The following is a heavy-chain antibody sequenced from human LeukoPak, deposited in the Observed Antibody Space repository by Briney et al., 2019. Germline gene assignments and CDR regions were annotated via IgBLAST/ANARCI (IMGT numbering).Heavy chain of an antibody. Sequence: GGSLRLSCAASGFTFSSYSMTWVRQAPGKGLEWVGRIKSKTDGGTTDYAAPVKGRFIISRDDSKNTLYLQMNSLKTEDTAVYYCTRFYCSGGSCYDYWGQGTLVTVSS. CDR2: IKSKTDGGTT. D-gene: IGHD2-15*01. CDR3: TRFYCSGGSCYDY. J-gene: IGHJ4*02. V-gene: IGHV3-15*01. CDR1: GFTFSSYS.